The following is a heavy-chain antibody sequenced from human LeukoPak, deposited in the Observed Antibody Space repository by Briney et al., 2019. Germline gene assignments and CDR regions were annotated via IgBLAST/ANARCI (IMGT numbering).Heavy chain of an antibody. CDR2: INPNSGGT. CDR1: VYTFTGYY. CDR3: ARDINGHDPDY. J-gene: IGHJ4*02. V-gene: IGHV1-2*02. D-gene: IGHD1-1*01. Sequence: ASVKVSCKASVYTFTGYYMHWVRQGPGQGLEWMGWINPNSGGTNYAQKFQGRVTMTRDTSISTAYMELSRLRSDDTAVYYCARDINGHDPDYWGQGTLVTVSS.